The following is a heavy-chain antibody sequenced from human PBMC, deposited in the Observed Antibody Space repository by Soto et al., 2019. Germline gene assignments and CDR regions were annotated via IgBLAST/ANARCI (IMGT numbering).Heavy chain of an antibody. V-gene: IGHV3-21*06. CDR3: VRDQGTVAPYYFDS. J-gene: IGHJ4*02. CDR1: GFSFSTYS. Sequence: GGSLILSCAASGFSFSTYSMNWVRQAPGRGLEWVASISSSSNYIFYGDAVKGRCTISRDNAKNSVYLHMSSLRAEDTALYYCVRDQGTVAPYYFDSWGRGILVTVSS. D-gene: IGHD6-19*01. CDR2: ISSSSNYI.